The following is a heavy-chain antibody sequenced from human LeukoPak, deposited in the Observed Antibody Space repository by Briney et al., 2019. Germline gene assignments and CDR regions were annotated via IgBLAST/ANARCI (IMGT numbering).Heavy chain of an antibody. CDR3: ARIAWDAFDI. J-gene: IGHJ3*02. CDR2: LNNDGSST. CDR1: GFTFSSYW. Sequence: GGSLRLSCAASGFTFSSYWMHWVRQAPGKGVVWVSRLNNDGSSTNYADSVKGRFTISRDNAKNTLYLQMNSLRAEDTAVYYCARIAWDAFDIWGQGTMVTVSS. V-gene: IGHV3-74*01. D-gene: IGHD2-15*01.